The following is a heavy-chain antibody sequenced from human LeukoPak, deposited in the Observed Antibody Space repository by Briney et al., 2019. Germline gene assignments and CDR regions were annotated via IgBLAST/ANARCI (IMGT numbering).Heavy chain of an antibody. V-gene: IGHV3-23*01. CDR2: ISGSGGST. CDR3: ATLELAYCGGDCYTNFDY. J-gene: IGHJ4*02. CDR1: GFTFSSYA. Sequence: GGSLRLSCAASGFTFSSYAMSWVRQAPGKGLEWVSAISGSGGSTYYTDSVKGRFTISRDNSKNTLYLQMNSLRAEDTAVYYCATLELAYCGGDCYTNFDYWGQGTPVTVSS. D-gene: IGHD2-21*02.